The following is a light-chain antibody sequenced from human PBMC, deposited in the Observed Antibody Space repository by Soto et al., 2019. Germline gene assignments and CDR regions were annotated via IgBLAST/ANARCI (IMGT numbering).Light chain of an antibody. CDR3: QQYENLPT. CDR2: DAS. CDR1: QNINNY. J-gene: IGKJ5*01. V-gene: IGKV1-33*01. Sequence: DSQMTQSPSSLSASVGDRVTITCQASQNINNYLNWYQQKPGRAPKLLIYDASNLEAGVPSRFRGSGSGTDFTFTSSRLQPEDLATYYCQQYENLPTFGQGTRLEI.